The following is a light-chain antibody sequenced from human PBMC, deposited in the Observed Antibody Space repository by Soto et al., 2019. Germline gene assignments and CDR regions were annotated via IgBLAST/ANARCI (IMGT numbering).Light chain of an antibody. V-gene: IGKV3-20*01. CDR2: RAS. CDR3: QQYGNSPIT. Sequence: EIVLTQSPVTLSLSPGERATLSCRASQSVSSNYLAWYQQKPGQAPKVLIYRASIRATGIPDRFSGSGSGTDFTLTISRLEPEDFAVFYCQQYGNSPITFGQGARLEIK. CDR1: QSVSSNY. J-gene: IGKJ5*01.